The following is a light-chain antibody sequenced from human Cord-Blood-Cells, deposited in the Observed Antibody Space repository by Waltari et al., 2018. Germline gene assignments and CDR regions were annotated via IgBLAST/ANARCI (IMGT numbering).Light chain of an antibody. CDR3: QKCSSCPIT. V-gene: IGKV3-11*01. J-gene: IGKJ5*01. CDR1: KRVSSY. CDR2: DAS. Sequence: EIVLTQSPPSPSLPPGERGTLLSRASKRVSSYLSWYQQKPGQAPRLLIYDASNMSTGIPARFSGSGSGTDFTLTISSLEPEDVATYYCQKCSSCPITFGKGTRLEIK.